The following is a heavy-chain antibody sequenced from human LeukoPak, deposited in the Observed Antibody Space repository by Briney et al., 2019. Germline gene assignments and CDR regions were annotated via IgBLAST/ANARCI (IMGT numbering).Heavy chain of an antibody. Sequence: GGSLRLSCAASGFTFSSYAMSWVRQAPGKGLEWVSAISGSGGSTYYADSVKGRFTISRDNSKNTLYLQMNSLRAEDTVVYYCTRGYYDSSGYYYFDYWGQGTLVIVSS. CDR2: ISGSGGST. D-gene: IGHD3-22*01. V-gene: IGHV3-23*01. CDR3: TRGYYDSSGYYYFDY. J-gene: IGHJ4*02. CDR1: GFTFSSYA.